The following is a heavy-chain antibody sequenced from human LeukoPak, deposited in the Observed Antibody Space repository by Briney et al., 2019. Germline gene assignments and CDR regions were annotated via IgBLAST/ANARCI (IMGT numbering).Heavy chain of an antibody. Sequence: ASVKVSCKASGYSFTNYAMNWVRQAPGQGLGWMGWIHPSTGNPTYAQGFTGRFVFSLDTSVSTTYLQISSLKAEDTAVYFCARAFQSLGGLSLPDYWGQGTLVTVSS. CDR2: IHPSTGNP. CDR3: ARAFQSLGGLSLPDY. CDR1: GYSFTNYA. D-gene: IGHD3-16*02. V-gene: IGHV7-4-1*02. J-gene: IGHJ4*02.